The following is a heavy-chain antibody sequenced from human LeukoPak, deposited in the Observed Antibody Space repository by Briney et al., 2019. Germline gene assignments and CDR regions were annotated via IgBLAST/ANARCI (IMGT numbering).Heavy chain of an antibody. CDR3: ARQRTSGSASNLRVAQIDS. J-gene: IGHJ4*02. D-gene: IGHD3-3*01. Sequence: SETLSLTCGVYGGSFSGYYWNWIRQPPGKGLECIGEINHSGSTNYNPSLKSRATISVDTSKNQISLKVSSVTAADSALYFCARQRTSGSASNLRVAQIDSWGQGTLVTVSS. CDR1: GGSFSGYY. V-gene: IGHV4-34*01. CDR2: INHSGST.